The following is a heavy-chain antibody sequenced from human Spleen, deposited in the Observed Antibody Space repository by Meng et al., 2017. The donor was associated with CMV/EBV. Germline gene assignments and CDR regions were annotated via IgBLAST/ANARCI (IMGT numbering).Heavy chain of an antibody. Sequence: GSLRLSCTVSGGSITNSYWSWVRQPPGKGLEWVGYIFHSGSTKYNPSLKSRVTMSVDTSKNQFSLNLNSVTAADTAVYYCSRENISMVRGLIDHYAMDVWGQGTTVTVSS. J-gene: IGHJ6*02. CDR2: IFHSGST. CDR1: GGSITNSY. D-gene: IGHD3-10*01. V-gene: IGHV4-59*01. CDR3: SRENISMVRGLIDHYAMDV.